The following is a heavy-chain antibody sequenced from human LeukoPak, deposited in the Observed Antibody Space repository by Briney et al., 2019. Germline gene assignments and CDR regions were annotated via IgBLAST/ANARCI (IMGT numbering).Heavy chain of an antibody. J-gene: IGHJ5*02. V-gene: IGHV3-7*01. CDR2: IKQDGSEK. D-gene: IGHD2-2*01. CDR1: GFTFSSYW. CDR3: ARVDVVVPNWFDP. Sequence: PGGSLRLSCAASGFTFSSYWMSWVRQAPGKGLKWVANIKQDGSEKYYVDSVKGRFTISRDNAKNSLYLQMNSLRAEDTAVYYCARVDVVVPNWFDPWGQGTLVTVSS.